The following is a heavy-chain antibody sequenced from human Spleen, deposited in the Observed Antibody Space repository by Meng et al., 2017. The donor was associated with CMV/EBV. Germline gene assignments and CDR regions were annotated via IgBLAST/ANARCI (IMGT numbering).Heavy chain of an antibody. CDR2: IKSKTDGETT. Sequence: ASGFTFSNDWMSWVRQAPGKGLEWVGRIKSKTDGETTEYAAPVKGRFAISRDDSTTTLYLQMNSLKTDDTAVYYCTTAPAPAAFDYWGQGTLVTVSS. CDR1: GFTFSNDW. V-gene: IGHV3-15*01. CDR3: TTAPAPAAFDY. J-gene: IGHJ4*02. D-gene: IGHD6-13*01.